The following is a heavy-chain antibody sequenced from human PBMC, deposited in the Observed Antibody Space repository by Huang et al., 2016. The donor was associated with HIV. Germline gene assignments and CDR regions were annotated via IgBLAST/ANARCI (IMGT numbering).Heavy chain of an antibody. CDR2: MRGDGSES. D-gene: IGHD2-2*01. J-gene: IGHJ3*02. CDR3: ATNFQIVVVPPDMGYDAFDM. Sequence: EVQLVESVGGLVQPGGSVTITCEVSGFTFKNYWMNWVRQAPGKGLGWVDNMRGDGSESHYVDSVKGRFTIFRDNAKNLLYLQMKSLRAEDTSVYYCATNFQIVVVPPDMGYDAFDMWGQGTMVTVSS. CDR1: GFTFKNYW. V-gene: IGHV3-7*01.